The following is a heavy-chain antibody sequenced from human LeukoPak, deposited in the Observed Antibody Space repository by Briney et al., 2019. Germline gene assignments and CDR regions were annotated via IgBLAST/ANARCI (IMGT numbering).Heavy chain of an antibody. CDR2: INHSGST. J-gene: IGHJ4*02. Sequence: SETLSLTCAVYGGSFSGYYWSWIRQPPGKGLEWIGEINHSGSTNYNPSLKSRVTISVDTSENQFSLKLSSVTAADTAVYYCARGYSYGYDYWGQGTLVTVSS. D-gene: IGHD5-18*01. CDR1: GGSFSGYY. V-gene: IGHV4-34*01. CDR3: ARGYSYGYDY.